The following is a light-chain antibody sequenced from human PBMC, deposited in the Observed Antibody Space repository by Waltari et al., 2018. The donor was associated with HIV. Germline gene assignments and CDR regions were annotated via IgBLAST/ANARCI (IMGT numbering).Light chain of an antibody. CDR3: QVWDSSSDPVL. J-gene: IGLJ2*01. CDR1: NIGNKS. Sequence: SYVLTQPPSVSVAPGKTARITCGGNNIGNKSVHWYQQRPGQAPVLVIYDDSDRPSGIPARLSGSNSGNTATLTISRVEAGDEADYHCQVWDSSSDPVLVGGGTKLTVL. V-gene: IGLV3-21*04. CDR2: DDS.